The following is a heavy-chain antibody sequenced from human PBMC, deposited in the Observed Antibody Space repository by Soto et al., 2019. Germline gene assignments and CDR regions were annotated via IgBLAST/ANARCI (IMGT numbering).Heavy chain of an antibody. CDR3: ARGPRYCTGYSCDYYMDV. Sequence: EVQLLESGGGLVQPGGSLRLSCAASGFTFSSYAMSCVRQAPGKGLEWVSAISGSAATTFYADSVKGRFTVSRDNSKNTLYLQMNSLRAEDTAVYYCARGPRYCTGYSCDYYMDVWGKGTTVTVSS. D-gene: IGHD2-15*01. J-gene: IGHJ6*03. V-gene: IGHV3-23*01. CDR2: ISGSAATT. CDR1: GFTFSSYA.